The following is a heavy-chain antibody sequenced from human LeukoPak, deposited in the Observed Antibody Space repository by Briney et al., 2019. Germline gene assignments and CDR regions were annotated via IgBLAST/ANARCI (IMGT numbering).Heavy chain of an antibody. D-gene: IGHD5-24*01. CDR1: GGSIATYY. V-gene: IGHV4-59*01. J-gene: IGHJ4*02. Sequence: SETLSLTCTVPGGSIATYYWSWIRQSPGKGLEWIAYIYYGGTNYNPSLKSRVTISVDTSKNQFSLNMRSATAADTAVYYCARGDGYNSGYFEYWGQGTLATVSS. CDR2: IYYGGT. CDR3: ARGDGYNSGYFEY.